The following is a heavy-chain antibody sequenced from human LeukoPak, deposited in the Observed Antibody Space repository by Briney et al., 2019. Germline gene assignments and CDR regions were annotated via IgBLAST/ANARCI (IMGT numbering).Heavy chain of an antibody. CDR3: ARSRGYYYDSSGYH. CDR2: IYYSGST. Sequence: PSETLSLTCAVYGVSFSGYYWSWIRQHPGKGLEWIGYIYYSGSTYYNPSLKSRVTISVDTSKNQFSLKLSSVTAADTAVYYCARSRGYYYDSSGYHWGQGTLVTVSS. CDR1: GVSFSGYY. D-gene: IGHD3-22*01. J-gene: IGHJ4*02. V-gene: IGHV4-31*11.